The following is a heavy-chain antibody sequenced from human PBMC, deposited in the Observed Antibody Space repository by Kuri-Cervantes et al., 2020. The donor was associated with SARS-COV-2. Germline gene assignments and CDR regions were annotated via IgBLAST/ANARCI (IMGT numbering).Heavy chain of an antibody. CDR1: GFTFSSYA. CDR2: ISGSGGST. Sequence: ESLKISCAASGFTFSSYAMRSVRQATGKGREWVSAISGSGGSTYYADSVKGRFTISRDNAKNSLYLQMNSLRAEDTAVYYCAREHSSSLFFYYYYYMDVWGKGTTVTVSS. D-gene: IGHD6-13*01. V-gene: IGHV3-23*01. J-gene: IGHJ6*03. CDR3: AREHSSSLFFYYYYYMDV.